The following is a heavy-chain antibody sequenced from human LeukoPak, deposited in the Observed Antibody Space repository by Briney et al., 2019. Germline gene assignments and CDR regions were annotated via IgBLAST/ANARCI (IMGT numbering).Heavy chain of an antibody. CDR3: AITFSYSSGWSMDAFDI. V-gene: IGHV3-23*01. CDR2: ISGSGGST. CDR1: GFTFSSYA. Sequence: HPGESLRLSCAGSGFTFSSYAMSWVRQAPGKGLEWVSAISGSGGSTYYADSVKGRFTISRDNAKNSLYLQMNSLRSEDTAVYYCAITFSYSSGWSMDAFDIWGQGTMVTVSS. D-gene: IGHD6-19*01. J-gene: IGHJ3*02.